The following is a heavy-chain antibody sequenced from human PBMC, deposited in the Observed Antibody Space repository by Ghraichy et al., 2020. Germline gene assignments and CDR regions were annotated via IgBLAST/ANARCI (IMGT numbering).Heavy chain of an antibody. CDR1: GASISTSDYY. CDR3: VGLFRAGAVIHY. D-gene: IGHD3-10*01. CDR2: VYYTGST. J-gene: IGHJ4*02. V-gene: IGHV4-39*01. Sequence: ESLNISCTVSGASISTSDYYWGWIRQPPGKGLEWLGSVYYTGSTYYNPSLKSRVPTSIDTSRNQFSLNLNCVTAADAAVYFCVGLFRAGAVIHYWGQGTLVSVS.